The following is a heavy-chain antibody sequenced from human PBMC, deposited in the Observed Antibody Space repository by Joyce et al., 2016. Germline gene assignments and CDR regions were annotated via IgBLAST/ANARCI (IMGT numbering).Heavy chain of an antibody. J-gene: IGHJ6*02. Sequence: QLVESGGGVVKPGGSLRLSCEASGSTFSTSSMSWFREAPGKGLEWVAAISDTIYSIFHAETVRGRFTVSRDNAKKTLYLQMNSLRAEDSAVFYCARGGISYYYAMDVWGQGTTVTVSS. V-gene: IGHV3-21*01. CDR2: ISDTIYSI. D-gene: IGHD3-16*01. CDR1: GSTFSTSS. CDR3: ARGGISYYYAMDV.